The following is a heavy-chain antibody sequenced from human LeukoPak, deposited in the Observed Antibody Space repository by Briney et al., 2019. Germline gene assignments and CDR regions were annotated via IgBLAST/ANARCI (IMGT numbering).Heavy chain of an antibody. CDR2: IKSKTDGGTT. D-gene: IGHD3-9*01. CDR3: TRAYYDILTGYFMHDY. J-gene: IGHJ4*02. CDR1: GFTFSNAW. Sequence: GGSLRLSCAASGFTFSNAWMSWVRQAPGKGLEWVGRIKSKTDGGTTDYAAPVKGRFTISRDDSKNTLYLQMNSPKTEDTAVYYCTRAYYDILTGYFMHDYWGQGTLVTVSS. V-gene: IGHV3-15*01.